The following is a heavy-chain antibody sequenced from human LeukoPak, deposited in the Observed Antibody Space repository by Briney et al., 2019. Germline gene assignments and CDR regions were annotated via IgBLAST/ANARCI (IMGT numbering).Heavy chain of an antibody. CDR3: AREYSSSSGRAFDI. D-gene: IGHD6-6*01. CDR2: ISSSSSAI. Sequence: SWVRQAPXKGLEWVSYISSSSSAIYYGDSVKGRFTISRDNAKNSLYLQMNSLRDEDTAVYYCAREYSSSSGRAFDIWGQGTMVTVSS. J-gene: IGHJ3*02. V-gene: IGHV3-48*02.